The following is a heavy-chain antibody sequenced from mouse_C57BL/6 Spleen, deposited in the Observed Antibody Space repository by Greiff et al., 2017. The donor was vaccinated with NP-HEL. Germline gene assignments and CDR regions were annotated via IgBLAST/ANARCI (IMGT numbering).Heavy chain of an antibody. J-gene: IGHJ3*01. CDR2: INPNYGTT. D-gene: IGHD3-2*02. CDR3: ARSQTAQATWFAY. Sequence: EVKLVESGPELVKPGASVKISCKASGYSFTDYNMNWVKQSNGKSLEWIGVINPNYGTTSYNQKFKGKATLTVDQSSSTAYMQLNSLTSEDSAVYYCARSQTAQATWFAYWGQGTLVTVSA. CDR1: GYSFTDYN. V-gene: IGHV1-39*01.